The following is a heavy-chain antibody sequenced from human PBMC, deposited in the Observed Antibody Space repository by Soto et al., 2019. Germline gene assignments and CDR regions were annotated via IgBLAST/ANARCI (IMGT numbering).Heavy chain of an antibody. CDR1: GYIFSSHG. J-gene: IGHJ4*02. V-gene: IGHV1-18*01. D-gene: IGHD1-1*01. CDR2: IGVYNGGT. CDR3: ARDPPGKNDLDS. Sequence: QVPLVQSGPEVKKPGASVKVSCKASGYIFSSHGVTWVRQAPGQGLEWMGWIGVYNGGTKYEQKFQGRVTLTPDTSTSTASMELRSLRYADTAAYYCARDPPGKNDLDSWGQGTLVNVSA.